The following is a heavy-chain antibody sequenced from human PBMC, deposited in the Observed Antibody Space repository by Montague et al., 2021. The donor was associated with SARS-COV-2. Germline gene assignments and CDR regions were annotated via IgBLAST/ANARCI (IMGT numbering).Heavy chain of an antibody. CDR3: ARDDPYCTNGVCYTGNWFDP. CDR2: TYYRSKWYN. D-gene: IGHD2-8*01. CDR1: GDSVSSNSAA. J-gene: IGHJ5*02. V-gene: IGHV6-1*01. Sequence: CAISGDSVSSNSAAWSWIRQSPSRGLEWLGRTYYRSKWYNDYAVSVKSRITINPDTSKNQFSLQLNSVTPEDTAVYYCARDDPYCTNGVCYTGNWFDPWGQGTLVTASS.